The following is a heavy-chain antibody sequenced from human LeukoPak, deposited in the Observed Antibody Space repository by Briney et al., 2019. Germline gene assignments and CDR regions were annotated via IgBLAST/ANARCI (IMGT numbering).Heavy chain of an antibody. V-gene: IGHV3-23*01. Sequence: PGGSLRLSCAASGFTFSSYAMSWVRQAPGKGLEWVSAISGCGGSTYLPDSLQGRFTISSDNSKNTLYLQMNNLTAVRTAVYYCAKGRALLDYWGQGTLVTVSS. CDR1: GFTFSSYA. J-gene: IGHJ4*02. CDR3: AKGRALLDY. CDR2: ISGCGGST.